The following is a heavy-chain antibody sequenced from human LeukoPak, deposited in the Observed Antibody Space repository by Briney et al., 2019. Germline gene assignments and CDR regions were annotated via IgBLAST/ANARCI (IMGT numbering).Heavy chain of an antibody. CDR3: ARDGNGDYGEFDH. J-gene: IGHJ4*02. D-gene: IGHD4-17*01. V-gene: IGHV4-38-2*02. CDR1: GYSISSGYY. CDR2: IYHSGST. Sequence: SETLSLTCTVSGYSISSGYYWGWIRQPPGKGLEWIGSIYHSGSTYYNPSPKSRVTISVDTSKNQFSLKLSSVTAADTAVYYCARDGNGDYGEFDHWGQGTLVTVSS.